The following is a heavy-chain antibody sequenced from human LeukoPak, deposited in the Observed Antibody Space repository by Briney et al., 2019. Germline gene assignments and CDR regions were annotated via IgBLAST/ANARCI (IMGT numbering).Heavy chain of an antibody. CDR1: GGSISSGGYS. CDR2: IYHSGST. D-gene: IGHD6-6*01. CDR3: AGAAARPYYFDY. J-gene: IGHJ4*02. Sequence: PSQTLSLTCAVSGGSISSGGYSWSWIRQPPGKGLEWIGYIYHSGSTYYNPSLKSRVTISVDRSKNQFSLKLSSVTAADTAVYYCAGAAARPYYFDYWGQGTLVTVSS. V-gene: IGHV4-30-2*01.